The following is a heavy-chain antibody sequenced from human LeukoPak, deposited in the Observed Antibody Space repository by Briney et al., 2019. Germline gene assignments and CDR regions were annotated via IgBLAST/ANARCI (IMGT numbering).Heavy chain of an antibody. J-gene: IGHJ4*02. Sequence: SETLSLTCTVSGGSFTSDYWSWIWQPARQGLEWIGRFYTSGTTNYNPSLKSRVTMSADTSKNQFSLKLSSVTAADTAVYYCARCRHGNCDYFDYWGQGTLVTVSS. V-gene: IGHV4-4*07. D-gene: IGHD1-7*01. CDR3: ARCRHGNCDYFDY. CDR1: GGSFTSDY. CDR2: FYTSGTT.